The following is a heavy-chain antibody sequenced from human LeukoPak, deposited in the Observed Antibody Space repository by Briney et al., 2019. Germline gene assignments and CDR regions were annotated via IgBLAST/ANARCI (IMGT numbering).Heavy chain of an antibody. J-gene: IGHJ5*02. Sequence: SGPTLVKPTQTLTLTCTFSGFSLSTSGVGVGWIRQPPGKALEWLALIYWNDDKRYSPSLKSRLTITKDTSKNQAVLTMTNMDPVDTATYYCAHRRSMVRGVIQEFWFDPWGQGTLVTVSS. CDR1: GFSLSTSGVG. CDR3: AHRRSMVRGVIQEFWFDP. V-gene: IGHV2-5*01. D-gene: IGHD3-10*01. CDR2: IYWNDDK.